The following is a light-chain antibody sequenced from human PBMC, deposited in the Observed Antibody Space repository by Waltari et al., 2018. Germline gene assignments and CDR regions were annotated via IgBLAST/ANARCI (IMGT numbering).Light chain of an antibody. Sequence: QSALTQPAPVSGSPGQSINIPCTGTSSDLGGYKYVPLYQQHPGKAPKLMIYDVSKRPSGVSNRFSGSKSGNTASLTISGLQAEDEADYYCSSYTSSSNYVFGTGTKVTVL. CDR3: SSYTSSSNYV. J-gene: IGLJ1*01. CDR1: SSDLGGYKY. CDR2: DVS. V-gene: IGLV2-14*01.